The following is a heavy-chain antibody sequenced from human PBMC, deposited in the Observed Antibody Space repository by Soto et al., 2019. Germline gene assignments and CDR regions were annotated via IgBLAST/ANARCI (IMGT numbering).Heavy chain of an antibody. J-gene: IGHJ6*02. Sequence: SETLSLTCTVSGGSISNYYWSWIRQPPGKELEWIAYIYYSGSTNYNPSLKSRVTISVDTSKNQFSLKLSSVTAADTAVYYCAIELSTVTNYGMDVWGQGTTVT. V-gene: IGHV4-59*01. D-gene: IGHD4-17*01. CDR2: IYYSGST. CDR3: AIELSTVTNYGMDV. CDR1: GGSISNYY.